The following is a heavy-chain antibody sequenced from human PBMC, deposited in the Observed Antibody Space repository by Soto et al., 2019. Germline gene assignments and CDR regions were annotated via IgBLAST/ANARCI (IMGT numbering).Heavy chain of an antibody. J-gene: IGHJ4*02. CDR3: ARSYSGGDAYFDY. V-gene: IGHV4-30-2*01. CDR2: IYQSGST. CDR1: GGSISSGGYA. D-gene: IGHD2-21*02. Sequence: SETLSLTCAVSGGSISSGGYAWAWIRQPPGKGLEWVGYIYQSGSTYYNPSLKSRVTIAADGSKNQFSLNLASVTAADTAVYYCARSYSGGDAYFDYWGQGTVVTVSS.